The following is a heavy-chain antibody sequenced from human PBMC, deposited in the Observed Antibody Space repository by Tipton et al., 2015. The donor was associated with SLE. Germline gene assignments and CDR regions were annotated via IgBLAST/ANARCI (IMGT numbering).Heavy chain of an antibody. J-gene: IGHJ3*02. CDR1: GGSISSYY. V-gene: IGHV4-59*01. CDR2: IYYSGST. D-gene: IGHD5-24*01. CDR3: AREPSLEGDAFDI. Sequence: TLSLTCAVSGGSISSYYWSWIRQPPGKGLEWIGYIYYSGSTNYNPSLKSRVTISVDTSKNKFSLKLSSVTAADTAVYYCAREPSLEGDAFDIWGQGTMVTVSS.